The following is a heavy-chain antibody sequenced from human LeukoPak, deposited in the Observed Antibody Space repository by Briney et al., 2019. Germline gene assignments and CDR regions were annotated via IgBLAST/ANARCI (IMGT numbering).Heavy chain of an antibody. D-gene: IGHD2/OR15-2a*01. CDR1: GFTFDDYG. CDR2: INWNGGRT. CDR3: ARGVGNFRYYFDY. J-gene: IGHJ4*02. Sequence: GGSLRLSCAASGFTFDDYGMSWVRQARGKGLEWVSTINWNGGRTAYADSVKGRFTISRDNAKNSLYLQMNSLRAEDTAVYYCARGVGNFRYYFDYWGQGTLVTVSS. V-gene: IGHV3-20*04.